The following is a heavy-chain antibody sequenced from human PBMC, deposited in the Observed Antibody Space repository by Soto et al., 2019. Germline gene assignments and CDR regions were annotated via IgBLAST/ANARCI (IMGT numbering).Heavy chain of an antibody. D-gene: IGHD4-4*01. CDR1: GGSISSGDYY. V-gene: IGHV4-30-4*01. Sequence: SETLSLTCTVSGGSISSGDYYWSWIRQPPGKGLEWIGYIYYSGSTYYNPSLKSRVTISVDTSKNQFSLKLSSVTAADTAVYYCARDYSSTPYYYYGMDVWGQGTTVTVSS. CDR3: ARDYSSTPYYYYGMDV. J-gene: IGHJ6*02. CDR2: IYYSGST.